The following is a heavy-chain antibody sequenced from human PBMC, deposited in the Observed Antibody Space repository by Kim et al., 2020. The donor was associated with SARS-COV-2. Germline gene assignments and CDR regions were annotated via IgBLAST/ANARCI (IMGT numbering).Heavy chain of an antibody. J-gene: IGHJ4*02. V-gene: IGHV1-69*13. CDR3: ARALSIAAAVLGY. Sequence: SVKVSCKASGGTFSSYAISWVRQAPGQGLEWMGGIIPIFGTANYAQKFQGRVTITADESTSTAYMELSSLRSEDTAVYYCARALSIAAAVLGYWGQGTLVTVSS. CDR2: IIPIFGTA. D-gene: IGHD6-13*01. CDR1: GGTFSSYA.